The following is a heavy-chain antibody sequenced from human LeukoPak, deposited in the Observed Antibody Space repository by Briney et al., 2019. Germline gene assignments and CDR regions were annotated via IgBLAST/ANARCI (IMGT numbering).Heavy chain of an antibody. CDR2: VGTAGDP. CDR1: GFTFSSYD. Sequence: PGGSLRLSCAASGFTFSSYDMHWVRQAIGKGLEWVSAVGTAGDPYYPGSVKGRFSISRENAKNSLYLQMNSLRAGDTAVYYCARGANYCSGDSCYQIFDYWGQGTLVTVSS. V-gene: IGHV3-13*05. CDR3: ARGANYCSGDSCYQIFDY. J-gene: IGHJ4*02. D-gene: IGHD2-15*01.